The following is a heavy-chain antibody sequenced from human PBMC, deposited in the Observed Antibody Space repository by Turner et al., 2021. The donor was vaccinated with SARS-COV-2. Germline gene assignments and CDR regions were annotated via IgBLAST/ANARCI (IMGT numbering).Heavy chain of an antibody. CDR3: ARVFPTDSSVWYRYYYYYGMDV. D-gene: IGHD6-19*01. CDR1: GFTFSSHS. V-gene: IGHV3-21*01. CDR2: ITGSSGYI. Sequence: EVQLVESGGGLVKPGGSLRLSCAASGFTFSSHSRNWVRQAPGKGLEWVSSITGSSGYIYYADSVKGRFTISRDNAKTSLYLQMNSLRAEDTAVYYCARVFPTDSSVWYRYYYYYGMDVWGQGTTVTVSS. J-gene: IGHJ6*02.